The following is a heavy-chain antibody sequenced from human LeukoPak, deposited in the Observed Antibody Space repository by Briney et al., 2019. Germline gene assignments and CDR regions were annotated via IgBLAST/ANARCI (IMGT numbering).Heavy chain of an antibody. CDR2: ISYDGSNT. V-gene: IGHV3-30*18. D-gene: IGHD2-15*01. Sequence: GGSLRLSCAASGFVFNSFGMYWVRQAPGKGLEWVAVISYDGSNTYYVASVKGRFTISRDNSKNTLYLQMNGLTTEDTAVYYCAKEGAGGSSYYFESWGQGTLVTVSS. CDR3: AKEGAGGSSYYFES. J-gene: IGHJ4*02. CDR1: GFVFNSFG.